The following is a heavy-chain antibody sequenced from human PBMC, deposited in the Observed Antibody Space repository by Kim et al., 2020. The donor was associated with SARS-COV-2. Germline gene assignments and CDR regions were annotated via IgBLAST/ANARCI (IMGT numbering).Heavy chain of an antibody. V-gene: IGHV1-46*01. D-gene: IGHD2-15*01. J-gene: IGHJ4*02. Sequence: STSYAQKFQGRVTMTRDTSTSTVYMELSSLRSEDTAVYYCAKGRKVAPDYWGQGTLVTVSS. CDR2: ST. CDR3: AKGRKVAPDY.